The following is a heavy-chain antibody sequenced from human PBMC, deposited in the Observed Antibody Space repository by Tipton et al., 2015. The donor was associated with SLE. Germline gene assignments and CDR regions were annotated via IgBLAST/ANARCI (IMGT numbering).Heavy chain of an antibody. CDR3: AKGRARGAMGRYFGY. Sequence: RSLRLSCAASGFTFDDYAMHWVRQAPGKGLEWVSGISWNSGSIGNADSVKGRFTISRDNAKNSLYLQMNSLRAEDTALYYCAKGRARGAMGRYFGYWGQGTLVTVSS. V-gene: IGHV3-9*01. D-gene: IGHD3-16*01. CDR1: GFTFDDYA. J-gene: IGHJ4*02. CDR2: ISWNSGSI.